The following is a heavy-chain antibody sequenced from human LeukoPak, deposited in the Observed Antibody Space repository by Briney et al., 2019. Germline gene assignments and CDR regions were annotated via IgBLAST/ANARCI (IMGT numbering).Heavy chain of an antibody. V-gene: IGHV3-53*01. Sequence: GGSLRLSCAASGFTVSSNYMSWVRQAPGKGLEWVSVIYSGGSTYYADSVKGRFTISRDNSKNTLFLQMNSLRAEDTAVYYCAKDAWDLDAFDIWGQGTMVTVSS. J-gene: IGHJ3*02. CDR2: IYSGGST. D-gene: IGHD1-26*01. CDR3: AKDAWDLDAFDI. CDR1: GFTVSSNY.